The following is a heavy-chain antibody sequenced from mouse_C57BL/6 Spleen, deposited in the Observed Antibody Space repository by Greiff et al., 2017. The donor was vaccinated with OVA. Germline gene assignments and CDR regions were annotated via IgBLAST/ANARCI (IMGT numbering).Heavy chain of an antibody. CDR1: GYTFTSYW. Sequence: QVQLKQPGAELVKPGASVKLSCKASGYTFTSYWMHWVKQRPGQGLEWIGMIHPNSGSTNYNEKFKSKATLTVDKSSSTAYMQLSGLTSEDSAVYYCARDYGSSSVVDYWGQGTTLTVSS. D-gene: IGHD1-1*01. V-gene: IGHV1-64*01. J-gene: IGHJ2*01. CDR2: IHPNSGST. CDR3: ARDYGSSSVVDY.